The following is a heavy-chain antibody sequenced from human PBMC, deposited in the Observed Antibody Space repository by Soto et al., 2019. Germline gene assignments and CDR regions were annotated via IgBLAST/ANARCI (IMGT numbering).Heavy chain of an antibody. CDR1: GGTFSSYA. CDR2: IIPIFGTA. D-gene: IGHD4-17*01. J-gene: IGHJ4*02. V-gene: IGHV1-69*06. Sequence: QVQLVQSGAEVKKPGSSVKVSCKASGGTFSSYAISWVRHAPGQGLEWMGGIIPIFGTATYAQKFQGRVTITADNSTSTAYMELSSLRSEDTAVYYCARTTVTTLFDYWGQGTLVTVSS. CDR3: ARTTVTTLFDY.